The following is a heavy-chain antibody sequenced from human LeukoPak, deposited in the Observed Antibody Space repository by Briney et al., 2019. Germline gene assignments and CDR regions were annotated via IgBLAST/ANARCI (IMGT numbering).Heavy chain of an antibody. D-gene: IGHD6-19*01. CDR2: ISSSSSYI. CDR3: AREASGWYTDY. J-gene: IGHJ4*02. V-gene: IGHV3-21*01. Sequence: SGGSLRLSCAASGFTFSSYSMNWVRQAPGKGLEWVSSISSSSSYIYYADSVKGRFTISRDNAKNSLYLQMNSLRAEDTAVYYCAREASGWYTDYWGQGTLVTVSS. CDR1: GFTFSSYS.